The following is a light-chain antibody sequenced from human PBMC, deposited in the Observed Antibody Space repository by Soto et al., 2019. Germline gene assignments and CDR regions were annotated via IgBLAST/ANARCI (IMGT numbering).Light chain of an antibody. J-gene: IGKJ2*01. V-gene: IGKV1-9*01. Sequence: DIQLTQSPFFLSASVGDRVTISCRASQAIYSYLAWYQQKPGKAPKLLIFGASKLQSGVPSRFSGSGSGTEFTLTISSLQPEDFATYYCQQLNSHPRTFGQGTKV. CDR3: QQLNSHPRT. CDR2: GAS. CDR1: QAIYSY.